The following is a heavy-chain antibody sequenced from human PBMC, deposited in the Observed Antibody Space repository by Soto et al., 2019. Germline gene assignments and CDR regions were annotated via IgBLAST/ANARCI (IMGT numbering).Heavy chain of an antibody. V-gene: IGHV1-3*05. Sequence: QVQLVQSGAEEKKPGASVKVSCKASGYTFTSYAMHWVRQAPGQRLEWMGWINAGNGNTKYSQKFQGRVTITRDTSGSTAYMELSSLGSEDTAVYYCARSIVVVTALDYWGPGTLVSGSS. D-gene: IGHD2-21*02. CDR2: INAGNGNT. CDR1: GYTFTSYA. CDR3: ARSIVVVTALDY. J-gene: IGHJ4*02.